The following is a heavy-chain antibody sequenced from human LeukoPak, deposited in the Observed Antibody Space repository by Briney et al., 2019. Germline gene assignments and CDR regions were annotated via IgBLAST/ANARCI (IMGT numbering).Heavy chain of an antibody. CDR3: ARGYCSSTSCYSMDHWFDP. CDR1: GGTFSSYA. Sequence: SVKVSCKASGGTFSSYAISWVRQAPGQGLEWMGGIIPIFGTANYAQKFQGRVTITTDESTRTAYMELSSLRSEDTAVYYCARGYCSSTSCYSMDHWFDPWGQGTLVTVSS. D-gene: IGHD2-2*02. V-gene: IGHV1-69*05. CDR2: IIPIFGTA. J-gene: IGHJ5*02.